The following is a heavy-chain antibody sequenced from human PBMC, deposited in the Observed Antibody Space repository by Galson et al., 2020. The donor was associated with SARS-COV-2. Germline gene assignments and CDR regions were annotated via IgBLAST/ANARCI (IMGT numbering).Heavy chain of an antibody. D-gene: IGHD3-9*01. CDR2: ITSYSIYK. CDR3: ARDGAYYDTLTDYSKYYIDY. V-gene: IGHV3-21*01. Sequence: GESLKISCAASGFPFNSYGLNWVRQAPGKGLEWVSSITSYSIYKYSAESVKGRFTISRDDAKNSLYLQMDSLRAEDTAVYFCARDGAYYDTLTDYSKYYIDYWGQGTLVTVSS. J-gene: IGHJ4*02. CDR1: GFPFNSYG.